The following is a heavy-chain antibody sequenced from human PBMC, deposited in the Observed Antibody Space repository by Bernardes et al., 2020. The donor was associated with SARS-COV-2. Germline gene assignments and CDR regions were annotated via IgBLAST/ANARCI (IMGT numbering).Heavy chain of an antibody. V-gene: IGHV1-2*06. CDR3: ARVPLDITIFGVVIPDFDY. Sequence: ASVKVSCKASGYTFTGYYMHWVRQAPGQGLEWMGRINPNSGGTNYAQKFQGRVTMTRDTSISTAYMELSRLRSDDTAVYYCARVPLDITIFGVVIPDFDYWGQGTLVTVSS. CDR2: INPNSGGT. D-gene: IGHD3-3*01. J-gene: IGHJ4*02. CDR1: GYTFTGYY.